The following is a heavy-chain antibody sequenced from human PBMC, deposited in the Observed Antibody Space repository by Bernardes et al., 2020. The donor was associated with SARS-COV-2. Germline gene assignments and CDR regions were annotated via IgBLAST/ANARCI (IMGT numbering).Heavy chain of an antibody. Sequence: SVKVSCKASGGTFSSYAISWVRQAPGQGLEWMGGIIPIFGTATYAQKFQGRVTITADESTSTAYMELSSLRSEDTAVYYCARANDYYYYYGMDVWGQGTTVTVSS. CDR2: IIPIFGTA. CDR3: ARANDYYYYYGMDV. CDR1: GGTFSSYA. V-gene: IGHV1-69*13. D-gene: IGHD1-1*01. J-gene: IGHJ6*02.